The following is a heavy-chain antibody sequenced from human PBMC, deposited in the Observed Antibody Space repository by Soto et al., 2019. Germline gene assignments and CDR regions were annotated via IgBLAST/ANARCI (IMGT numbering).Heavy chain of an antibody. CDR3: ARGVSQVAWFDP. V-gene: IGHV3-74*01. D-gene: IGHD5-12*01. CDR2: INSDGSST. J-gene: IGHJ5*02. Sequence: PGGSLRLSCAASGFTFSSYWMHWVRQAPGKGLVWVSRINSDGSSTSYADSVKGRFTISRDNAKNTLYLQMNSLRAEDTAVYYCARGVSQVAWFDPWGQGTLVTVSS. CDR1: GFTFSSYW.